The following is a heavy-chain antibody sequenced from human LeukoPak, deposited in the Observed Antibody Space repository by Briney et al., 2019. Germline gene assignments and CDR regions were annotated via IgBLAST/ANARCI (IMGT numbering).Heavy chain of an antibody. D-gene: IGHD1-26*01. CDR3: ARVSGVGATVNYFDY. Sequence: GGSLRLSCAASGFIFSSYSLSWVRQAPGKGLEWVSSISAHSIYYADSVKGRFTISRDNAKNSMYLQMNSLRAEDTAVYYCARVSGVGATVNYFDYWGQGTLVTVSS. V-gene: IGHV3-21*01. CDR1: GFIFSSYS. CDR2: ISAHSI. J-gene: IGHJ4*02.